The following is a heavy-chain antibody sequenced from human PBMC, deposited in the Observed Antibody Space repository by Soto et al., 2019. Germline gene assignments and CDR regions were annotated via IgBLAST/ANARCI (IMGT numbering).Heavy chain of an antibody. CDR2: ISTSSSFI. J-gene: IGHJ6*02. Sequence: LRLSCEGSGFTFRSHSMNWVRQAPGRGLEWVASISTSSSFIYYGDSVRGRFIISRDNAKNSLDLQMDSLRVEDTAVYYCARENKDVNKSTSISSGFHGMDVWGQGITVPVS. V-gene: IGHV3-21*01. D-gene: IGHD2-2*01. CDR3: ARENKDVNKSTSISSGFHGMDV. CDR1: GFTFRSHS.